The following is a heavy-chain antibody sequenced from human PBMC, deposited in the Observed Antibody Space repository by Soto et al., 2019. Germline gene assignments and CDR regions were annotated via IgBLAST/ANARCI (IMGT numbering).Heavy chain of an antibody. CDR3: ARVRYDSSGLDY. J-gene: IGHJ4*02. CDR2: ISSSGSTI. Sequence: EVQLVESGGGLVQPGGSLRLSCAASGFTFSSYEMNWVRQAPGKGLEWVSYISSSGSTIYYADSVKGRFTISRDNAKNSLYLQMYSLRAEDTAVYYCARVRYDSSGLDYWGQGTLVTVSS. CDR1: GFTFSSYE. V-gene: IGHV3-48*03. D-gene: IGHD3-22*01.